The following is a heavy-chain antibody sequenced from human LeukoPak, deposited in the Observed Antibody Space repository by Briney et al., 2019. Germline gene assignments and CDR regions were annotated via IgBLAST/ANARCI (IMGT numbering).Heavy chain of an antibody. V-gene: IGHV1-8*03. CDR1: GYTFTSYD. CDR2: MNPNSGNT. Sequence: ASVKVSCKASGYTFTSYDINWVRQATGQGLEWMGWMNPNSGNTGYAQKFQGRVTITRNAPISTAYMELSSLRSEDTAVYYCARGSGIAAAGTPDWYFDLWGRGTLVTVSS. J-gene: IGHJ2*01. CDR3: ARGSGIAAAGTPDWYFDL. D-gene: IGHD6-13*01.